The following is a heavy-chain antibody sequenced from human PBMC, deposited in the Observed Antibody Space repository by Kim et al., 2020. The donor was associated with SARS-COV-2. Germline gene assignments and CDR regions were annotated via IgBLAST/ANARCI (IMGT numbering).Heavy chain of an antibody. V-gene: IGHV3-74*01. D-gene: IGHD3-10*01. J-gene: IGHJ6*02. CDR3: ARDWGWFGVMDV. Sequence: SYADSVKGRLTISRDNAKNTLYLQMNSLRAEDTAVYYCARDWGWFGVMDVWGQGTTVTVSS.